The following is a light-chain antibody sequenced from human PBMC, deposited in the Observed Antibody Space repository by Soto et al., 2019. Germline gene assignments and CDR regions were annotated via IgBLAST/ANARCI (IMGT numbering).Light chain of an antibody. Sequence: EVVVTQYPLSLPVTLGQAASISCRSSQSLVHRDGNTYLSWFRQRPGQSPRRLIYKVSNREAGVPDRFSGSGSGTDFTLKISRVEAEDVGLYYCMQGSHLPPITFSHGGRLEVK. CDR1: QSLVHRDGNTY. J-gene: IGKJ5*01. CDR3: MQGSHLPPIT. V-gene: IGKV2-30*02. CDR2: KVS.